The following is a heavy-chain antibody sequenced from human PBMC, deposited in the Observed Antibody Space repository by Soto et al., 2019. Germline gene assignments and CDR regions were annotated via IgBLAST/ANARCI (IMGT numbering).Heavy chain of an antibody. V-gene: IGHV3-23*01. D-gene: IGHD3-10*01. CDR2: ISGSATIT. Sequence: PGGSLRLSCAASGFTFSGYAMSWVRQAPGKGLEWVSSISGSATITSYADSVKGRFTISRDNNRNMLYLQMNGLRADDTAVFFCVKGLAGGMDVWGQGTTVTVSS. J-gene: IGHJ6*02. CDR3: VKGLAGGMDV. CDR1: GFTFSGYA.